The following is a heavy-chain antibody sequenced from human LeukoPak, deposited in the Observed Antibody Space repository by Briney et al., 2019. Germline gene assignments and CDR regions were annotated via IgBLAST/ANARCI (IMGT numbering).Heavy chain of an antibody. V-gene: IGHV4-39*07. CDR2: IYYSGST. CDR3: ARAMVPLSRSAFDI. Sequence: SETLSLTCTVSGGSISSSSYYWGWIRQPPGKGLEWIGSIYYSGSTYYNPSLKSRVTISVDTSKNQFSLKLSSVTAADAAVYYCARAMVPLSRSAFDIWGQGTMATVSS. CDR1: GGSISSSSYY. J-gene: IGHJ3*02. D-gene: IGHD3-10*01.